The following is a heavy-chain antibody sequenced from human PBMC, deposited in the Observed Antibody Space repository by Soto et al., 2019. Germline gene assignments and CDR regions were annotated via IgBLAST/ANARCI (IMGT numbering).Heavy chain of an antibody. CDR3: AKCPRSGGSCVFDY. D-gene: IGHD2-15*01. CDR1: CGSISNYY. Sequence: LQTMSLTWTVACGSISNYYWSRVMKNPGKGLEWIGYIYDSGSTNYNPSLKSRVTISVDTSKNQFSLRLTSVTAADTAVYYCAKCPRSGGSCVFDYWGQGTLVTV. CDR2: IYDSGST. V-gene: IGHV4-59*01. J-gene: IGHJ4*02.